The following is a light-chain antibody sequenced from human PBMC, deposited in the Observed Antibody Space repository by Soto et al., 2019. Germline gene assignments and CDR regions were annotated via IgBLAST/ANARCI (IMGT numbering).Light chain of an antibody. CDR2: DAA. CDR1: QTVSNY. V-gene: IGKV3-11*01. Sequence: EIVLTRYPDTRRLSPGERATLSCRAKQTVSNYLAWYQQKPGQAPRLLIFDAAIRATNTPARFFGSGAGTGVTLAIISLLSVDFSVEYCHQRYDWPITFGPGTKVDIK. CDR3: HQRYDWPIT. J-gene: IGKJ3*01.